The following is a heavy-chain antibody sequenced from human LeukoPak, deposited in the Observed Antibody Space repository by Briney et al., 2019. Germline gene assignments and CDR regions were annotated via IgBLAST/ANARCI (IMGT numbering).Heavy chain of an antibody. V-gene: IGHV3-13*01. J-gene: IGHJ6*02. CDR2: IGTAGDT. CDR3: ARDLEGYGMDV. CDR1: GFTFSSYD. Sequence: GGSLRLYCAASGFTFSSYDMNWGRQATGNGLEWVSAIGTAGDTYYPGSVKGRFTISRENAKNSLYLQMNSLRAGDTAVYYCARDLEGYGMDVWGQGTTVTVSS.